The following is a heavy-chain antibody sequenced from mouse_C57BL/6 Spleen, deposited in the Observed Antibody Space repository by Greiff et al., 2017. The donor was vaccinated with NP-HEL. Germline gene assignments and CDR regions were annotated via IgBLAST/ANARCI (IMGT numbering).Heavy chain of an antibody. CDR1: GYTFTSYG. Sequence: QVQLKESGAELARPGASVKLSCKASGYTFTSYGISWVKQRTGQGLEWIGEIYPRSGNTYYNEKFKGKATLTADKSSSTAYMELRSLTSEDSAVYFCARGDSSGHESAYWGQGTLVTVSA. CDR2: IYPRSGNT. CDR3: ARGDSSGHESAY. V-gene: IGHV1-81*01. J-gene: IGHJ3*01. D-gene: IGHD3-2*02.